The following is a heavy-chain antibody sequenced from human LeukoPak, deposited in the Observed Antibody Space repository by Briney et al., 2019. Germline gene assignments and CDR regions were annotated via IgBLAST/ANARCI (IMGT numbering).Heavy chain of an antibody. J-gene: IGHJ4*02. Sequence: GGSLRLSCAASGFTFDDHAMHWVRQAPGKGLEWVSGISWNSGSIGYADSVKGRFTISRDNAKNSLYLQMNSLRAEDTALYYCAKENQDGYNPGGFDYWGQGTLVTVSS. CDR1: GFTFDDHA. CDR3: AKENQDGYNPGGFDY. CDR2: ISWNSGSI. D-gene: IGHD5-24*01. V-gene: IGHV3-9*01.